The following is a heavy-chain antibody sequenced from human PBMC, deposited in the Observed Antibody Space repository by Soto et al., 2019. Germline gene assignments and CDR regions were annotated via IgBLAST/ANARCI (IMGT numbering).Heavy chain of an antibody. CDR1: GFRFSIYS. CDR2: ITSDTNTI. CDR3: ARSVEGHFDY. D-gene: IGHD6-19*01. Sequence: EVQLVESGGGLVQPGGSLRLSCAASGFRFSIYSMNWVRQAPGKGLEWSAYITSDTNTIKYADSVKGRFTISTDNDKNLLYLQMNSLRDEDTAVYYCARSVEGHFDYWGQGTVVTVST. V-gene: IGHV3-48*02. J-gene: IGHJ4*02.